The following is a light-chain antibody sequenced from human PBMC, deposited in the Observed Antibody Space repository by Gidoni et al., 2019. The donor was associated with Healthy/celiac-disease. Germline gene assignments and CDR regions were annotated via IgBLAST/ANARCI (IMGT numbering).Light chain of an antibody. CDR1: QIVSSSY. V-gene: IGKV3-20*01. CDR2: GAS. J-gene: IGKJ4*01. CDR3: QQYGSSPLT. Sequence: EIVFTHSPGTLSLSPGERATLSCRASQIVSSSYLAWYQQKPGQAHRLLIYGASSRATGIPDRFSGSGSGTDFTLTISRLEPEDFAVYYCQQYGSSPLTFGGGTKVEIK.